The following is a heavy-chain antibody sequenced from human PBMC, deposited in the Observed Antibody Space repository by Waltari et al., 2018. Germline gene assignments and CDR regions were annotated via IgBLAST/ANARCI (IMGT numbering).Heavy chain of an antibody. V-gene: IGHV3-30*04. Sequence: QLQLAESGGGVVQPGRSLRLSCAASAFNFSSFAMHWVSQAPGKGLEWVAVISNNGRIIYYVDSVKGRITISRDNSKRTLYLQMNSLRAEDTAVYYCARDYCDRTNYHDMDVWGQGTTVTVSS. CDR2: ISNNGRII. CDR3: ARDYCDRTNYHDMDV. D-gene: IGHD3-22*01. CDR1: AFNFSSFA. J-gene: IGHJ6*02.